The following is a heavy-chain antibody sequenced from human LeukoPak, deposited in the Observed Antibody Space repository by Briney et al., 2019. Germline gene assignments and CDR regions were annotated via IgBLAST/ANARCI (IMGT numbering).Heavy chain of an antibody. V-gene: IGHV3-21*01. J-gene: IGHJ4*02. CDR1: GFTFSDYN. D-gene: IGHD6-19*01. Sequence: GGSLRLSCVVSGFTFSDYNMNWVRQAPGKELEWVSSITTSSSYMYYADSVKGRFTISRDNAKNSLYLHMNSLRAEDTAVYYCARHGSGWYMNDYWGQGTLVTVSS. CDR2: ITTSSSYM. CDR3: ARHGSGWYMNDY.